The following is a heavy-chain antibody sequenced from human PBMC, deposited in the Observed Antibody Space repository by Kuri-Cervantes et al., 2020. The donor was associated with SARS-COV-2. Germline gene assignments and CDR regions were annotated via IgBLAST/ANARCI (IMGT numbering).Heavy chain of an antibody. Sequence: GESLKISCAASGFTFSSYSMNWVRQAPGKGLEWVSAISGSGGSTYYADSVKGRFTISRDNSKNTLYLQMNSLRAEDTAVYYCAKDQNSGSYSDAFDIWGQGTMVTVSS. CDR3: AKDQNSGSYSDAFDI. CDR1: GFTFSSYS. J-gene: IGHJ3*02. V-gene: IGHV3-23*01. D-gene: IGHD1-26*01. CDR2: ISGSGGST.